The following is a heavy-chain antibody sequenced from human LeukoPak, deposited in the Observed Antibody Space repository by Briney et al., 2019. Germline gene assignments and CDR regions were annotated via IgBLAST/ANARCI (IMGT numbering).Heavy chain of an antibody. D-gene: IGHD6-25*01. CDR1: GYTFTGYY. Sequence: GASVKVSCKASGYTFTGYYMHWVRQAPGQGLKWMGWINPNSGGTNYAQKFQGRVTMTRDTSISTAYMELSRLRSDDTAVYYCARDLRSSGNWFDPWGQGTLVTVSS. V-gene: IGHV1-2*02. J-gene: IGHJ5*02. CDR2: INPNSGGT. CDR3: ARDLRSSGNWFDP.